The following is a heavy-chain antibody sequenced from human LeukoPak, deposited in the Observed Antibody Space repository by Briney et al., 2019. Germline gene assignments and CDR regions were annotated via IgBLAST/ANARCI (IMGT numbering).Heavy chain of an antibody. CDR3: ARGGGGSYYDPYYYYYYMDV. J-gene: IGHJ6*03. Sequence: ASVKVSCKASGYTFTSYGISWVRQAPGQGLEWMGWISAYNGNTNYAQKLQGRVTMTTDTSTSTAYMELRSLRSDDTAVYYCARGGGGSYYDPYYYYYYMDVWGKGTTVTVSS. CDR2: ISAYNGNT. V-gene: IGHV1-18*01. CDR1: GYTFTSYG. D-gene: IGHD1-26*01.